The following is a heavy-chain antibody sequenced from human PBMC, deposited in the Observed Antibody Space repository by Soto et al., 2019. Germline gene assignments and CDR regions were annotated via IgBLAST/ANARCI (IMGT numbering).Heavy chain of an antibody. V-gene: IGHV3-7*01. J-gene: IGHJ4*02. D-gene: IGHD5-12*01. CDR2: INQDGSEK. CDR3: ARDHIVATIVFEY. Sequence: GGSLRLSCAASGFTFSSYWMHWVRQAPGKGLEWVANINQDGSEKYYVDSVKGRFTISRDNAENSVYLQMNTLRAEDTAVYYCARDHIVATIVFEYWGLGTLVTVSS. CDR1: GFTFSSYW.